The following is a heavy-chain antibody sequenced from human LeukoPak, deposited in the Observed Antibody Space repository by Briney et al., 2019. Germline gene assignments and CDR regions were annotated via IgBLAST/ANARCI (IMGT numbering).Heavy chain of an antibody. V-gene: IGHV3-23*01. J-gene: IGHJ4*02. Sequence: GGSLRLSCAASGFTFSNSAMIWVRQAPGKGLEWVSAIRGTYSTEYADSVKDRFTISRDNSKNTLYLQMNSLRAEDTAVYYCAKDLAPKNTSPDYWGQGTLVTVSS. CDR2: IRGTYST. CDR3: AKDLAPKNTSPDY. CDR1: GFTFSNSA.